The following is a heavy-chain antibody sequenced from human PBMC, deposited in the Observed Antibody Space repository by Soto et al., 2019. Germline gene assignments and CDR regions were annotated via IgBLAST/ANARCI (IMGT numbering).Heavy chain of an antibody. CDR2: MNPNSGNT. CDR3: AVGSGSYYYYYGMDV. V-gene: IGHV1-8*01. J-gene: IGHJ6*02. CDR1: GYTFTSYD. D-gene: IGHD3-10*01. Sequence: ASVKVSCKASGYTFTSYDINWVRQATGQGLEWMGWMNPNSGNTGYAQKFQGRVTMTRNTSISTAYMELSSLRSEDTAVYYCAVGSGSYYYYYGMDVWGQGTTVTVSS.